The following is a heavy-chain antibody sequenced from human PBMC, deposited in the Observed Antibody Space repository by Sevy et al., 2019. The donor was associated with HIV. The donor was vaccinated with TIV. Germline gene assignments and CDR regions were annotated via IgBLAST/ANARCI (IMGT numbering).Heavy chain of an antibody. CDR3: ARYGSPYGSGGSCYFDAFDI. Sequence: GGSLRLSCAASGFTFSSYTMNWVRQAPGKGLEWVSYISTTSIITYYADSVRGRFTISRDNAKNSLYLQMNSLRAEDMAVYYCARYGSPYGSGGSCYFDAFDIWGQGTMVTVSS. D-gene: IGHD2-15*01. J-gene: IGHJ3*02. CDR1: GFTFSSYT. V-gene: IGHV3-48*01. CDR2: ISTTSIIT.